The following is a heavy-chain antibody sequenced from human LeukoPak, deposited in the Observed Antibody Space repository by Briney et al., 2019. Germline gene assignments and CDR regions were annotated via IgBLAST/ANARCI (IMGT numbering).Heavy chain of an antibody. CDR1: GGSISSYY. D-gene: IGHD6-13*01. V-gene: IGHV4-59*01. Sequence: SETLSLTCTVSGGSISSYYWSWIRQPPGKGLEGIGYIYYSGSTNYNPSLKSRVTISVDTSKNQFSLKLSSVTAADTAVYYCARAVSWTDYYYYMDVWGKGTTVTVSS. CDR3: ARAVSWTDYYYYMDV. CDR2: IYYSGST. J-gene: IGHJ6*03.